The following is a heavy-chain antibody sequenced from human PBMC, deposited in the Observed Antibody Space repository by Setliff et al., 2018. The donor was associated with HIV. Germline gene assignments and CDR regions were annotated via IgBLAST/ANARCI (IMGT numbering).Heavy chain of an antibody. CDR1: GYTFTSYY. CDR2: IIPILGIA. D-gene: IGHD3-10*01. Sequence: WASVKVSCKASGYTFTSYYIHWVRQAPGQGLEWMGGIIPILGIANYAQKFQGRVTMTTDTSTSTAYMELRSLRSDDTAVYYCARVVVRGVTFIAEYFQHWGQGTLVTVSS. CDR3: ARVVVRGVTFIAEYFQH. V-gene: IGHV1-69*10. J-gene: IGHJ1*01.